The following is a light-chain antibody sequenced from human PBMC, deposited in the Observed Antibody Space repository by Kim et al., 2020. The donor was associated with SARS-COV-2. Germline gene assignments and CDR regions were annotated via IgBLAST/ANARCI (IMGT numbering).Light chain of an antibody. Sequence: DRAAITCRASQSFGICLVWYQQKTQKAPTLQFYYASNSQGGVPSRISGSGSGTDFTLTTSSRQRDDLVTYYCQQYNSFPSTFGEGTKGDIK. J-gene: IGKJ1*01. CDR2: YAS. CDR1: QSFGIC. V-gene: IGKV1-5*03. CDR3: QQYNSFPST.